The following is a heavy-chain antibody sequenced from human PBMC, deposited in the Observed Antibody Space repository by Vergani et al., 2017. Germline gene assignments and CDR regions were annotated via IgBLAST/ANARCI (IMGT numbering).Heavy chain of an antibody. J-gene: IGHJ4*02. CDR2: ISGSGGST. Sequence: EVQLLESGGGLVQPGRSLRLSCAASGFTFSSYAMSWVRQAPGKGLEWVSAISGSGGSTYYADSVKGRFTISRDNSKNTLYLQMNSLRAEDTAVYYCARELWVYYDSSGQGDYWGQGTLVTVSS. CDR1: GFTFSSYA. V-gene: IGHV3-23*01. D-gene: IGHD3-22*01. CDR3: ARELWVYYDSSGQGDY.